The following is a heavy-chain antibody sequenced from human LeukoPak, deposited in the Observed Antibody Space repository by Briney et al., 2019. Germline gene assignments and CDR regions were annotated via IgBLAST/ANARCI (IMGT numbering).Heavy chain of an antibody. Sequence: ASVTVSCKASGYTFTGYYIHWVRQAPGQGLEWMGWINPNSGGTTYAQNFQGRVTMTRDTSISTAYMELTRLRSDDTALYYCARGSAEKDYDSSGFDYWGQGTLVTVSS. D-gene: IGHD3-22*01. CDR3: ARGSAEKDYDSSGFDY. CDR1: GYTFTGYY. V-gene: IGHV1-2*02. J-gene: IGHJ4*02. CDR2: INPNSGGT.